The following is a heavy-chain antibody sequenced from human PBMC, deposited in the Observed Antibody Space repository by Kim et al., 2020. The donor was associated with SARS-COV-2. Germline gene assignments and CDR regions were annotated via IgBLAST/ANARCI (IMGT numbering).Heavy chain of an antibody. CDR3: SREGAGSGYYSGGVAGQDF. CDR2: INHSGST. D-gene: IGHD3-22*01. Sequence: SETLSLTCAVYGGSFSGYYWSWIRQPPGKGLEWIGEINHSGSTNYNPSLKSRVTILVDTSKNQFSLKLSSVTAADTAVYYCSREGAGSGYYSGGVAGQDFWGQGTLVTVSS. V-gene: IGHV4-34*01. CDR1: GGSFSGYY. J-gene: IGHJ4*02.